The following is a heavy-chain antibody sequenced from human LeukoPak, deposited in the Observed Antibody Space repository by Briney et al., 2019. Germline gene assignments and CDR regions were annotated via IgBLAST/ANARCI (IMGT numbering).Heavy chain of an antibody. Sequence: ASVKVSCKASVYTFTSYGISWVRQAPGQGLEWMGWISAYNGNTNYAQKLQGRVTMTTDTSTSTAYMELRSLRSDDTAVYYCAGENGRRWLLFDAFDIWGQGTMVTVSS. D-gene: IGHD5-24*01. CDR2: ISAYNGNT. CDR3: AGENGRRWLLFDAFDI. CDR1: VYTFTSYG. V-gene: IGHV1-18*01. J-gene: IGHJ3*02.